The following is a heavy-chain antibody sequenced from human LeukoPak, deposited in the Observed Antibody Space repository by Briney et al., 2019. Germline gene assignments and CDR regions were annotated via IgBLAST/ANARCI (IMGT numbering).Heavy chain of an antibody. J-gene: IGHJ1*01. V-gene: IGHV3-21*01. CDR2: ISSSSSYI. CDR1: GFTFSTYG. D-gene: IGHD6-13*01. Sequence: GGSLRLSCAASGFTFSTYGMHWVRQAPGKGLEWVSSISSSSSYIWYAESVKGRFTISRDNAKNSLNLQMNSLGVEDTAVYYCARGDSSNWYGGGYFQHWGQGTLVTVSS. CDR3: ARGDSSNWYGGGYFQH.